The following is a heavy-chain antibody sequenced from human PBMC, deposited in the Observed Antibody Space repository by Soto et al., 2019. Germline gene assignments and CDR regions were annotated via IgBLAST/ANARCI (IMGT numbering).Heavy chain of an antibody. CDR1: GYTLTELS. V-gene: IGHV1-24*01. CDR3: STSLDGIVDILWSGQSHAFDI. Sequence: ASVKVSCKVSGYTLTELSMHWVRQAPGKGGEWMGGFDPEDGETIYTQKFQGRVTMTEDTSTDTAYMELSSLRSEDTAVYDCSTSLDGIVDILWSGQSHAFDIWGQGTMVTVSS. CDR2: FDPEDGET. J-gene: IGHJ3*02. D-gene: IGHD3-3*01.